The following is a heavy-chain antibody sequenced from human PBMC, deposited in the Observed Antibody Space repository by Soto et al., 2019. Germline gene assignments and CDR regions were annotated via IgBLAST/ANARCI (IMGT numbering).Heavy chain of an antibody. CDR3: AREDVNGMDV. Sequence: SETLSLTCTVSGGSISSCDYYWSWIRQPPGKGLEWIGYIYYSGSTYYNPSLKSRVTISVDTSKNQFSLKLSSVTAADTAVYYCAREDVNGMDVWGQGTTVTVSS. CDR1: GGSISSCDYY. V-gene: IGHV4-30-4*01. J-gene: IGHJ6*02. CDR2: IYYSGST.